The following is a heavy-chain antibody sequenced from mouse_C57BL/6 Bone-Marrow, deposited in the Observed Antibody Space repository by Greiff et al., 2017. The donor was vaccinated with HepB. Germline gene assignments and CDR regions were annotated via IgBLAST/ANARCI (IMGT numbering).Heavy chain of an antibody. D-gene: IGHD2-3*01. J-gene: IGHJ1*03. CDR3: ARRDGGYSRGHWYFDV. CDR2: IHPNSGST. Sequence: QVQLQQPGAELVKPGASVKLSCKASGYTFTSYWMHWVKQRPGQGLEWIGMIHPNSGSTNYNEKFKSKATLTVDKSSSTAYMQLSSLTSEDSAVYYSARRDGGYSRGHWYFDVWGTGTTVTVSS. CDR1: GYTFTSYW. V-gene: IGHV1-64*01.